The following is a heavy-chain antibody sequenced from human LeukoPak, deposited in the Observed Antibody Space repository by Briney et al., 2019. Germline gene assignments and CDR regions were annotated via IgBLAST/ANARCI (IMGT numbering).Heavy chain of an antibody. CDR2: IYYSGSI. J-gene: IGHJ6*03. V-gene: IGHV4-59*01. D-gene: IGHD2-21*01. CDR1: GGSLSSYY. Sequence: SETLSLTCTVSGGSLSSYYWTWLRQPPGNGLEWIGYIYYSGSINYNPSLKSRVTVTVDTSKNQSSLRLTSVTAEDTAVYYCARGIMWGYHYYMDVRGKGTTVTVSS. CDR3: ARGIMWGYHYYMDV.